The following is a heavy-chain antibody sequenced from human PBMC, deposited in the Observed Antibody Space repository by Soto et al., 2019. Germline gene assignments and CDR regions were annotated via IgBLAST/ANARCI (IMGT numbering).Heavy chain of an antibody. V-gene: IGHV3-48*03. CDR1: GFTFSSYE. CDR3: ARGGGTMIVVVITYYYGMDV. D-gene: IGHD3-22*01. Sequence: PGGSLRLSCAASGFTFSSYEMNWVRQAPGKGLEWVSYISSSGSTIYYADSVKGRFTISRDNAKNSLYLQMNSLRAEDTAVYYCARGGGTMIVVVITYYYGMDVWGQGTTVTVSS. J-gene: IGHJ6*02. CDR2: ISSSGSTI.